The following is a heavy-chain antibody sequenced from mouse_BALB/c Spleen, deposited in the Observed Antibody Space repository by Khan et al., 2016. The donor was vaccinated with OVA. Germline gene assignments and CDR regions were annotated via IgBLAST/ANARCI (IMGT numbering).Heavy chain of an antibody. V-gene: IGHV1-4*01. CDR3: VRDGAYHRNDGWFAY. CDR1: GYTFTSYT. D-gene: IGHD2-14*01. Sequence: QVQLKQSGAELARPGASVKMSCKASGYTFTSYTIHWIKKRPGQGLEWIGYINPSNGYTNYNQKFKDKATLTTGKSSTTAYLQLSSLTSDDSAVYNGVRDGAYHRNDGWFAYWGQGTLVTVSA. CDR2: INPSNGYT. J-gene: IGHJ3*01.